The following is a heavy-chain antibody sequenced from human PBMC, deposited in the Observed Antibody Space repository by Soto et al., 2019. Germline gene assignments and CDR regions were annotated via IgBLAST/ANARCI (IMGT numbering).Heavy chain of an antibody. CDR3: AKAQRVNYYDSSGYHYYGMDV. D-gene: IGHD3-22*01. CDR1: GFTFSSYA. Sequence: PVGSLRLSCAAPGFTFSSYAMSWVRQAPGKGLEWVSAISGSGGSTYYADSVKGRFTISRDNSKNTLYLQMNSLRAEDTAVYYCAKAQRVNYYDSSGYHYYGMDVWGQGTTVTVSS. V-gene: IGHV3-23*01. CDR2: ISGSGGST. J-gene: IGHJ6*02.